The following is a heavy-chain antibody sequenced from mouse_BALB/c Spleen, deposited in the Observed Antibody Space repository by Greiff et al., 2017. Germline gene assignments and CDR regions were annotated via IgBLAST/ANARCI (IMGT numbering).Heavy chain of an antibody. CDR3: ARKTYYDNSFAMDY. J-gene: IGHJ4*01. CDR2: ISSGSSTI. CDR1: GFTFSSFG. D-gene: IGHD2-1*01. Sequence: EVKLMESGGGLVQPGGSRKLSCAASGFTFSSFGMHWVRQAPEKGLEWVAYISSGSSTIYYADTVKGRFTISRDNPKNTLFLQMTSLRSEDTALYYCARKTYYDNSFAMDYWGQGTSVTVSS. V-gene: IGHV5-17*02.